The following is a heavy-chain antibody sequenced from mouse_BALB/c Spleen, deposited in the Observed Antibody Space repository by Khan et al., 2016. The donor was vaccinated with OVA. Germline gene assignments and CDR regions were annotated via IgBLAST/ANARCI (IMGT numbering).Heavy chain of an antibody. CDR1: GFSLTTYG. CDR2: IWSGGST. Sequence: QIQLVQSGPGLVQPSQSLSITCTVSGFSLTTYGVHWVRQSPGKGLEWLGVIWSGGSTDYDAAFISRLSISKDSSKSQVFFKMTSLQVNDTAIYYCARNYDYDEVLAYWGQGTLVTVSA. J-gene: IGHJ3*01. D-gene: IGHD2-4*01. CDR3: ARNYDYDEVLAY. V-gene: IGHV2-2*02.